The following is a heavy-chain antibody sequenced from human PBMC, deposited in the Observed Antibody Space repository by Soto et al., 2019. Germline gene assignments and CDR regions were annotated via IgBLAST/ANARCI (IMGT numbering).Heavy chain of an antibody. CDR3: ARMDGDYNYYAMDV. D-gene: IGHD4-17*01. CDR2: FFSDAER. V-gene: IGHV2-26*01. Sequence: QVTLKESGPVLVNPTETLTLTCTVSWFSLSNPRMGVSWIRHPPGSPLEWLAHFFSDAERYYSASMQSRLTMSTDTSGSQVVLTMTNMDPVDTATYFCARMDGDYNYYAMDVWGKGTTVTVSS. CDR1: WFSLSNPRMG. J-gene: IGHJ6*04.